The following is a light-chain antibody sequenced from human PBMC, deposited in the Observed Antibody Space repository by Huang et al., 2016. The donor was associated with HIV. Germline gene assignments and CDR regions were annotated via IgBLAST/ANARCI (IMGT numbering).Light chain of an antibody. V-gene: IGKV1-8*01. CDR2: AAS. J-gene: IGKJ2*01. CDR3: QQYYSYPPYT. Sequence: AIRITQSPSSLSASTGDRVTITCRASQGISSYLAWYQQKPGKAPKLLIYAASTLQSGVPSRFSGSGSGTDFTLTINCLQSEDFATYYCQQYYSYPPYTFGQGTKLEIK. CDR1: QGISSY.